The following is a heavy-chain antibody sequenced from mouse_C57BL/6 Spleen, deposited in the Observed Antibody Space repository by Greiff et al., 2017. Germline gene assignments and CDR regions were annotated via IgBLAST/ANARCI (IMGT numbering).Heavy chain of an antibody. J-gene: IGHJ4*01. V-gene: IGHV1-26*01. D-gene: IGHD4-1*01. CDR2: INPNNGGT. Sequence: VQLQQSGPELVKPGASVKISCKASGYTFTDYYMNWVKQSHGKSLEWIGDINPNNGGTSYNQKFKGKATLTVDKSSSTAYMELRSLTSEDSAVYYCARGPGTSYAMDYWGQGTSVTGSS. CDR1: GYTFTDYY. CDR3: ARGPGTSYAMDY.